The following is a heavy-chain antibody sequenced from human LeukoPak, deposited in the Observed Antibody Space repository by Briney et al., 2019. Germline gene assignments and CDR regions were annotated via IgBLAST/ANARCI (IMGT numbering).Heavy chain of an antibody. J-gene: IGHJ4*02. CDR2: VYYRGST. D-gene: IGHD6-19*01. CDR1: GGSISSNIYY. Sequence: SETLSLTCSVSGGSISSNIYYGGWVRQSPGKGLEWIGNVYYRGSTYYNPSLKSRVTISVDTSKNQFSLKLSSVTAADTAVYYCARLPPRGHSSGWYAHFDYWGQGTLVTVSS. V-gene: IGHV4-39*07. CDR3: ARLPPRGHSSGWYAHFDY.